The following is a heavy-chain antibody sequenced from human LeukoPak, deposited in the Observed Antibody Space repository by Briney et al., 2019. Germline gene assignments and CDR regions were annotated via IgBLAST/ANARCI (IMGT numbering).Heavy chain of an antibody. J-gene: IGHJ4*02. CDR2: IYYSGST. V-gene: IGHV4-39*01. CDR1: GGSISSSSYY. CDR3: ASHITMVRGVMNDY. D-gene: IGHD3-10*01. Sequence: SETLSLTCTVSGGSISSSSYYWGWIRQPPGKGLEWIGSIYYSGSTYYNPSLKSRVTISVDTSKNQFSLKLSSVTAADTAVYYCASHITMVRGVMNDYWGQGILVTVSS.